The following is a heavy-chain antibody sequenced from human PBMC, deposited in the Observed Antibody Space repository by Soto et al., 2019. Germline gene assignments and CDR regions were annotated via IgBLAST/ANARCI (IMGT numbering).Heavy chain of an antibody. CDR3: VSGVITTGAFDI. D-gene: IGHD3-22*01. CDR2: ISAYNGNT. J-gene: IGHJ3*02. V-gene: IGHV1-18*01. CDR1: GYTFTSCG. Sequence: ASVKVSCKASGYTFTSCGISWVRQAPGQGLEWMGWISAYNGNTNYAQKLQGRVTMTTDTSTSTAYMELRSLRSDDTAVYYCVSGVITTGAFDIWGQGTMVTVSS.